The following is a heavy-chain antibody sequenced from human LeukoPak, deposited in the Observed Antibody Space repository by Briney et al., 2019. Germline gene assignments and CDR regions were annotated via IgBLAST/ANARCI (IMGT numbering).Heavy chain of an antibody. J-gene: IGHJ4*02. Sequence: SVKVSCKASGGTFSSYAISWVRQAPGQGLEWMGGIIRIFGTANYAQKFQGRVTITTDESTSTAYMELSSLRSEDPALYYCARAPITGTTFDYWGQGTLVTVSS. V-gene: IGHV1-69*05. CDR2: IIRIFGTA. CDR1: GGTFSSYA. CDR3: ARAPITGTTFDY. D-gene: IGHD1-20*01.